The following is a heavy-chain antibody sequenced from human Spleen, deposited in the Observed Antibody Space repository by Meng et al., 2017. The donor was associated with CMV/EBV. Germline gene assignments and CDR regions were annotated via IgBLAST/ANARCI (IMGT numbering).Heavy chain of an antibody. CDR2: ISYSGST. V-gene: IGHV4-39*07. D-gene: IGHD3-10*01. Sequence: SETLSLTCIVSGGSVTSGSYYYNWLRQTPGKGLEWIGSISYSGSTYYNPSLKSRVTISIDTSKNHFSLKMTSVTAADTAAYYCAGDLWFGEANWFDPWGQGTLVTVSS. J-gene: IGHJ5*02. CDR1: GGSVTSGSYY. CDR3: AGDLWFGEANWFDP.